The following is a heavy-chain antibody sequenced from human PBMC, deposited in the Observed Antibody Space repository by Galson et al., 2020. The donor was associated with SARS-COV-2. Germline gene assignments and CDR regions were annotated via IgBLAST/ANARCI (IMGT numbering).Heavy chain of an antibody. D-gene: IGHD4-4*01. CDR3: AGELATVFRGYYYGMDV. CDR2: IYYSRST. J-gene: IGHJ6*02. Sequence: SDTLSLPCTVSGGPISSRSYYWGWIRQPPGKGLQWIGSIYYSRSTHYNPSLQSRVTISEDTSKNQFSLKLSSVTAADTAVYYCAGELATVFRGYYYGMDVWGQGTTVTVSS. CDR1: GGPISSRSYY. V-gene: IGHV4-39*07.